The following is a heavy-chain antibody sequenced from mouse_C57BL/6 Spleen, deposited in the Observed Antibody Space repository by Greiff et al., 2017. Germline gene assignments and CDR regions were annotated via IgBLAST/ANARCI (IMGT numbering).Heavy chain of an antibody. Sequence: QVQLQQPGAELVRPGTSVKLSCKASGYTFTSYWMHWVKQRPGQGLEWIGVIDPSDSYTNYHQKFKGKATLTVDTSSSTAYMPLSSLTSEDSAVYYCAKGYYGSSYLDDWGQGTTLTVSS. CDR2: IDPSDSYT. CDR3: AKGYYGSSYLDD. D-gene: IGHD1-1*01. V-gene: IGHV1-59*01. CDR1: GYTFTSYW. J-gene: IGHJ2*01.